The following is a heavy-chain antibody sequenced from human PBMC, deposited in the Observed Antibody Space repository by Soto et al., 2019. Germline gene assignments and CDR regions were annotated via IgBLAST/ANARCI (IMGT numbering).Heavy chain of an antibody. CDR1: GFTVSSNY. Sequence: EVQLVESGGGLVQPGGSLRLSCAASGFTVSSNYMSWVRQAPGKGLEWVSVIYSGGTTYYADAVKCRFTSSTHNSKNTPYLQMNSLRAEDTAVYYCASRYYYGSGSYYKRGVAFDIWGQGTMVTVSS. V-gene: IGHV3-53*04. CDR3: ASRYYYGSGSYYKRGVAFDI. J-gene: IGHJ3*02. CDR2: IYSGGTT. D-gene: IGHD3-10*01.